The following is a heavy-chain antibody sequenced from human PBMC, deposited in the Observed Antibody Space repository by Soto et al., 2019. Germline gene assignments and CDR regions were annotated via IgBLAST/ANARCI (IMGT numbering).Heavy chain of an antibody. CDR2: ISYDGNNR. D-gene: IGHD2-21*01. Sequence: GGSLRLSCAASGLTFRSNGMHWVRQAPGKGLEWVAVISYDGNNRYYADSVKGRFTISRDTAKNTLYLQMNSLRAEDTAIYYCARDCGGRSKLGYKYYGMDVWGQGTTVTVSS. V-gene: IGHV3-30-3*01. CDR3: ARDCGGRSKLGYKYYGMDV. J-gene: IGHJ6*02. CDR1: GLTFRSNG.